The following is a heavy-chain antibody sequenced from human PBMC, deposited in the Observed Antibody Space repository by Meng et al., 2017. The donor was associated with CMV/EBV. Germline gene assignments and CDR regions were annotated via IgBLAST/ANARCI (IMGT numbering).Heavy chain of an antibody. V-gene: IGHV4-61*01. CDR2: IYYSGST. J-gene: IGHJ4*02. Sequence: SETLSPTCTVSGGSVSSGSYYWSWIRQPPGKGLEWIGYIYYSGSTNYNPSLKSRVTISVDTSKNQFSLKLSSVTAADTAVYYCARTRDSSGYYIDYWGQGTLVTVSS. CDR1: GGSVSSGSYY. D-gene: IGHD3-22*01. CDR3: ARTRDSSGYYIDY.